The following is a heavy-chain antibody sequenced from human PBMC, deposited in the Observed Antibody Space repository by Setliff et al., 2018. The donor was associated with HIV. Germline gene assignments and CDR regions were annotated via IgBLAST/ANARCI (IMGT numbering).Heavy chain of an antibody. V-gene: IGHV4-59*01. J-gene: IGHJ3*02. CDR3: ARVATGPESFDI. CDR2: IYSNGGT. D-gene: IGHD3-9*01. Sequence: SETLSLTCNVSGVSISSYYWSWVRQPPGKGLEYIGYIYSNGGTNYNPSLKSRVTISVDTSKYQFSLRLSSVTASDTAVYYCARVATGPESFDIWGQGTMVTV. CDR1: GVSISSYY.